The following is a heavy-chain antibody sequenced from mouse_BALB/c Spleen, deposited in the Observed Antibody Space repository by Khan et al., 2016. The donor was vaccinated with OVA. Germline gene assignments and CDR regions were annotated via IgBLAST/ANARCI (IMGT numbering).Heavy chain of an antibody. V-gene: IGHV2-6-1*01. D-gene: IGHD2-10*01. J-gene: IGHJ4*01. Sequence: QVQLKQSGPGLVAPSQSLSITCTISGFSLTNYGVHWVRQPPGKGLEWLVVIWGDGSTAYHSALKSRLTIRKDNSKSQVFLEMTSRQTDDTAMYFCARQPYYHYNIMDYWGQGTSVTVSS. CDR3: ARQPYYHYNIMDY. CDR2: IWGDGST. CDR1: GFSLTNYG.